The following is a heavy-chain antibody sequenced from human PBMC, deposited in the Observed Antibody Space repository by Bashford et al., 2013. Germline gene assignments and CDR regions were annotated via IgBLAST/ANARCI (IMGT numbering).Heavy chain of an antibody. D-gene: IGHD4-23*01. CDR2: VSPSGSYI. Sequence: VRQAPGKGLEWVSSVSPSGSYIFYADSLKGRFTISRDNAQNSLFLHLNSLRVDDTAVYYCARDRSGGNSNDAFDIVGPRDNGHRL. CDR3: ARDRSGGNSNDAFDI. J-gene: IGHJ3*02. V-gene: IGHV3-21*06.